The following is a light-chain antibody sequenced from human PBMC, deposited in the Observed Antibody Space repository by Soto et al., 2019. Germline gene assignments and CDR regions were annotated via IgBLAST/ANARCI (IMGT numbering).Light chain of an antibody. V-gene: IGKV3-11*01. CDR3: QQRGNWPPIT. CDR1: QSVRSS. CDR2: DAS. Sequence: EIVLTQSPATLSFSLGERATLSCRASQSVRSSLAWYQQKPGQAPRLLIYDASTRATGIPARFSGSGSGTDFTLTINSLEPEDFAVYYCQQRGNWPPITFGQGTRLEI. J-gene: IGKJ5*01.